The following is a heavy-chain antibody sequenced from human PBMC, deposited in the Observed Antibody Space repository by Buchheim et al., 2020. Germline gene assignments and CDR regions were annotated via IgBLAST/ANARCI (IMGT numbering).Heavy chain of an antibody. CDR1: GFTFSSYW. CDR3: ARVTVAWYYYYYYGMDV. D-gene: IGHD6-19*01. V-gene: IGHV3-7*01. CDR2: IKQDGSEK. Sequence: EVQLVESGGGLVQPGGSLRLSCAASGFTFSSYWMSWVRQAPGKGLEWVANIKQDGSEKYYVDSVKGRFTISRDNAKKSLYLQMNSLRAEDTAVYYCARVTVAWYYYYYYGMDVWGQGTT. J-gene: IGHJ6*02.